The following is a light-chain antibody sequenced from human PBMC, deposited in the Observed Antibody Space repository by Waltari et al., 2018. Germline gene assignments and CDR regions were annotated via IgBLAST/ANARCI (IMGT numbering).Light chain of an antibody. CDR1: DLDYQY. J-gene: IGLJ2*01. V-gene: IGLV3-1*01. Sequence: SYELTQPPSVSVSLGQTATITCSADDLDYQYVSWYRQRPGQAPVVVIYEASKRPSGIPERFSGSNSGSTGTLTISETQTMDEATYFCQSYDSNIIIFGGGTKLTVL. CDR3: QSYDSNIII. CDR2: EAS.